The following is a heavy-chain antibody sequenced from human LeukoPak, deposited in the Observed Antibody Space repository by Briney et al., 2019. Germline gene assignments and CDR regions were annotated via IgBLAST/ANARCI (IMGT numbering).Heavy chain of an antibody. V-gene: IGHV3-21*04. J-gene: IGHJ4*02. CDR3: AKDPRNNDFWSGYPYYFDY. Sequence: GGSLRPSCAASGFTFSSYSMNWVRQAPGKGLEWVSSISGSSSYIFYADSVKGRFTISRDNAKNSLYLHMNSLRAEDTAVYYCAKDPRNNDFWSGYPYYFDYWGQGTLVTVSS. CDR1: GFTFSSYS. CDR2: ISGSSSYI. D-gene: IGHD3-3*01.